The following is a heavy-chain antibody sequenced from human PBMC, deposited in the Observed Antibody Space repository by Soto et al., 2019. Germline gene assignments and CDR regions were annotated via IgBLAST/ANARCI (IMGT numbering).Heavy chain of an antibody. CDR3: ERGGIIGTPPDY. J-gene: IGHJ4*02. Sequence: PGESLKISCQGSGYNFGAYWIGWVRQMPGKGLEWMGIIFPGDSDTRYRPSFQGQVTISVDRSINTAYLQWSSLKASDTAMYFCERGGIIGTPPDYWGQGTQVTVSS. V-gene: IGHV5-51*01. CDR2: IFPGDSDT. CDR1: GYNFGAYW. D-gene: IGHD1-7*01.